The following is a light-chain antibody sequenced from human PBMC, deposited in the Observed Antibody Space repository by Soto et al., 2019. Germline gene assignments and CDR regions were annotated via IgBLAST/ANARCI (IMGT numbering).Light chain of an antibody. J-gene: IGLJ1*01. Sequence: QSVLTQPASVSGSPGQSITISCTGTSSDVGGYNHVSWYQIHPGKAPKLIIYEVTSRPSGVSYRFSSSKSGNSASLTISGLQAEDEADYYCSSYASSSSYVFGGGTKVTVL. CDR3: SSYASSSSYV. V-gene: IGLV2-14*01. CDR2: EVT. CDR1: SSDVGGYNH.